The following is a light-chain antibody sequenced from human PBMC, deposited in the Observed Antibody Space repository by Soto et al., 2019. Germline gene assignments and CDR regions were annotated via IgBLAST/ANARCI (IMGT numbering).Light chain of an antibody. J-gene: IGLJ1*01. Sequence: QSVLTQPRSVSGSPGQSITISCTGSTSDVGAYSFASWYQQHPGAAPKLLIHDVNKRPPGVPDRFSASKSGNTASLTISGLQAEDEADYFCCSYAGAYSYVFGSGTKVTGL. V-gene: IGLV2-11*01. CDR3: CSYAGAYSYV. CDR1: TSDVGAYSF. CDR2: DVN.